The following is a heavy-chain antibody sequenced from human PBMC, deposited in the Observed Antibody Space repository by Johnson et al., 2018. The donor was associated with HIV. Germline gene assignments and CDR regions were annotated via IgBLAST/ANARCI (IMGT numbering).Heavy chain of an antibody. V-gene: IGHV3-20*04. D-gene: IGHD3-16*01. Sequence: VQLVESGGGLVKPGGSLRLSCAASGFTFSNAWMSWVRQAPGKGLEWVSGINWNGGSTGYADSVKGRFTISRDNAKNSLYLQMNSLRAEDPALYYCARDSVGARGAFDIWGQGTMVTVSS. J-gene: IGHJ3*02. CDR1: GFTFSNAW. CDR2: INWNGGST. CDR3: ARDSVGARGAFDI.